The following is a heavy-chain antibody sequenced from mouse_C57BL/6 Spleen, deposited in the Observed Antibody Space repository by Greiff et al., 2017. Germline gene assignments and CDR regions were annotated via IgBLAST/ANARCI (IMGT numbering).Heavy chain of an antibody. J-gene: IGHJ4*01. Sequence: EVQLQQSGPELVKPGASVKISCKASGYSFTDYNMNWVKQSNGKSLEWIGVIKPNYGTTSYNQKFKGKATLTVDQSSSTAYMQLNSLTSEDSAVYYCERGGKLRNVYYALDYWGQGTSVTVSS. V-gene: IGHV1-39*01. D-gene: IGHD1-1*01. CDR1: GYSFTDYN. CDR2: IKPNYGTT. CDR3: ERGGKLRNVYYALDY.